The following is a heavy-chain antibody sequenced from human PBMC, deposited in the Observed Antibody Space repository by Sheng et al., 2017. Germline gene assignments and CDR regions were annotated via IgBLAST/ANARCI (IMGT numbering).Heavy chain of an antibody. J-gene: IGHJ6*02. Sequence: QVHLVQSGAEVKKPGASVKVSCKTSGYTFGLTWVRQAPGQGPEWMGWISPYNGNTIYAPKFQDRFTMTTDRSTNTAFMELGSLRSDDTAVYYCAREVMDVWGQGTTVTVSS. CDR2: ISPYNGNT. V-gene: IGHV1-18*01. CDR3: AREVMDV. CDR1: GYTFG.